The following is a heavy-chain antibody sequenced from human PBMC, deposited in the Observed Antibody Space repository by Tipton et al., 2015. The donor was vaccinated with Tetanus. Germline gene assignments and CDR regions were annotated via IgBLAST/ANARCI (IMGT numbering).Heavy chain of an antibody. CDR3: SSSPGNQYLAFFGY. J-gene: IGHJ4*02. CDR2: IYYSGST. V-gene: IGHV4-30-4*01. CDR1: GDSINSGDYY. Sequence: TLSLTCSVSGDSINSGDYYWSWIRQPPGKGLEWIGYIYYSGSTYYNPSLKSRVTISIDTSKNQFSLRLSSVTAADTALYYCSSSPGNQYLAFFGYWGRGTRVTVSS. D-gene: IGHD2/OR15-2a*01.